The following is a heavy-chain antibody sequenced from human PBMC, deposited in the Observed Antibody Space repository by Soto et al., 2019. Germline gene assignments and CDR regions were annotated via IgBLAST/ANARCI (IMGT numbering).Heavy chain of an antibody. Sequence: GGSLRLSCAASGFTFSSYSMNWVRQAPGKGLEWVSSISSNSSYIYYADSVKGRFTTSRDNAKNSLYLQMNSLRAEDTAVYYCARTGKTAAQYPFDPWGQGNLVTVSS. CDR1: GFTFSSYS. V-gene: IGHV3-21*01. D-gene: IGHD2-2*01. CDR2: ISSNSSYI. J-gene: IGHJ5*02. CDR3: ARTGKTAAQYPFDP.